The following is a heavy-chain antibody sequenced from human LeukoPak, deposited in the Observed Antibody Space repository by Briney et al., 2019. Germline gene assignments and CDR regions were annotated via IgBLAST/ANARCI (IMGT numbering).Heavy chain of an antibody. CDR1: GFTFSDYS. V-gene: IGHV3-53*01. J-gene: IGHJ4*02. CDR2: IYSGGST. CDR3: ARDRGDGYNTGYFDY. D-gene: IGHD5-24*01. Sequence: PGGSLRLSCAASGFTFSDYSMNWARQAPGKGLEWVSVIYSGGSTYYADSVKGRFTISRDNSKNTLYLQMNSLRAEDTAVYYCARDRGDGYNTGYFDYWGQGTLVTVSS.